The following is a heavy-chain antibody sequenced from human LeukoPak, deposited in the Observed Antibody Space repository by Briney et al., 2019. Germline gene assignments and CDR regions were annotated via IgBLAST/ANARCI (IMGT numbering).Heavy chain of an antibody. D-gene: IGHD1-26*01. Sequence: ASVKVSCKASGGTFSSYAISWVRQAPGKGLEWMGGFDPEDGETIYAQKFQGRVTMTEDTSTDTAYMELSSLRSEDTAVYYCATRWELLYWGQGTLVTVSS. CDR1: GGTFSSYA. CDR3: ATRWELLY. V-gene: IGHV1-24*01. CDR2: FDPEDGET. J-gene: IGHJ4*02.